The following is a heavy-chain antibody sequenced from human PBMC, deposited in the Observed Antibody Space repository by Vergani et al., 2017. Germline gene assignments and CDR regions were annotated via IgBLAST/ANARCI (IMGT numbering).Heavy chain of an antibody. CDR1: GFSFSSYS. CDR3: ARGLWDCTHIRCSPPSY. D-gene: IGHD2-8*01. V-gene: IGHV3-21*01. CDR2: ISGSSSYV. J-gene: IGHJ4*02. Sequence: EVQLVVSGGGLVQPGRSLRLSCAASGFSFSSYSMNWVRQAPGKGLEWVASISGSSSYVFYRDSVEGRFTITRDNAKKSVYLQMNSLRAEDTAMYFCARGLWDCTHIRCSPPSYWGQGTQVTVSS.